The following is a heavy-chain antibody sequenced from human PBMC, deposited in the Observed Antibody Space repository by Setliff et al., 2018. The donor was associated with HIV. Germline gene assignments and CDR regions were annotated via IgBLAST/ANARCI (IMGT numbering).Heavy chain of an antibody. J-gene: IGHJ6*02. CDR1: GFSLSTSGMC. CDR2: IDWDDDK. CDR3: SRNKFQAGRNYCYYCMDV. V-gene: IGHV2-70*11. Sequence: SGPTLVNPTQTLTLTCTFSGFSLSTSGMCVSWIRQPPGKALEWLARIDWDDDKYYNTSLKTRLTISKDTSKNQVVLTMTNMDPVDTATYYRSRNKFQAGRNYCYYCMDVWGQGTTVTVSS. D-gene: IGHD6-19*01.